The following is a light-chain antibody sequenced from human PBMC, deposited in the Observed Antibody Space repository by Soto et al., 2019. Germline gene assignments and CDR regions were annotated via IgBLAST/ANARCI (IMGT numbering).Light chain of an antibody. V-gene: IGKV3-15*01. Sequence: VMTKYPVTLSVSPGERTTLSCRASQNVSSNLAWYQQRPGQAPRLLIYDASTRATGIPSRFSGSGSGTEFTLTISSLQSEDFAVYHCQQYNHLPRTFGRRSMV. CDR3: QQYNHLPRT. CDR1: QNVSSN. CDR2: DAS. J-gene: IGKJ1*01.